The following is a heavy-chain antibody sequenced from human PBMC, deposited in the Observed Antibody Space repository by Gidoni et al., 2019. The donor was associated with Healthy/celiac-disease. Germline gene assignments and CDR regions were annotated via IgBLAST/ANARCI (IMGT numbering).Heavy chain of an antibody. V-gene: IGHV4-34*01. Sequence: TNYNPSLKSRVTISVDTSKNQFSLKLSSVTAADTAVYYCAALPPPNAFDIWGQGTMVTVSS. CDR3: AALPPPNAFDI. J-gene: IGHJ3*02. CDR2: T.